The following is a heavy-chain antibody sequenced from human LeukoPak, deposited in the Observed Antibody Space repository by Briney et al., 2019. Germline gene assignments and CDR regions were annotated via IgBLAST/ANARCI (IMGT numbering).Heavy chain of an antibody. CDR2: IYYSGST. J-gene: IGHJ4*02. CDR1: GGAISGYY. D-gene: IGHD6-19*01. CDR3: AREAGYSSGWYNY. V-gene: IGHV4-59*01. Sequence: SETLSLTCTVSGGAISGYYWSWIRQPPGKGLEWIGYIYYSGSTNYNPSLKSRVTISVDTSKNQFSLKLSSVTAADTAVYYCAREAGYSSGWYNYWGQGTLVTVSS.